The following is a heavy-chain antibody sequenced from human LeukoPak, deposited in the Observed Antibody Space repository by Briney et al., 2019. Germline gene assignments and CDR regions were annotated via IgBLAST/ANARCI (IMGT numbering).Heavy chain of an antibody. Sequence: GGSVRLSCAGSRFNFSHYSMNWVRQAPGKGLLWVSRIKGDGSSTNYADSVKGRFTISRDNAKNTLYLQMNSLRAEDTAVYYCARASTTVPNLLDNWGQGTLVTVSS. CDR1: RFNFSHYS. D-gene: IGHD4-17*01. J-gene: IGHJ4*02. CDR2: IKGDGSST. CDR3: ARASTTVPNLLDN. V-gene: IGHV3-74*01.